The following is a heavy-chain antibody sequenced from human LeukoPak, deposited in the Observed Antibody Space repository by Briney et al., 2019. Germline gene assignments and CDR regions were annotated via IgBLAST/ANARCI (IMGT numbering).Heavy chain of an antibody. CDR1: GYTFTGYY. Sequence: SVMVSCKASGYTFTGYYMHWVRQAPGQGLEWTGWINPNSGGTNYAQKFQGRVTMTRDTSITTAYMELSRLRSDDTAVYYCAREEGSGCYDSWGQGPGFTVSS. CDR3: AREEGSGCYDS. CDR2: INPNSGGT. D-gene: IGHD6-19*01. J-gene: IGHJ4*02. V-gene: IGHV1-2*02.